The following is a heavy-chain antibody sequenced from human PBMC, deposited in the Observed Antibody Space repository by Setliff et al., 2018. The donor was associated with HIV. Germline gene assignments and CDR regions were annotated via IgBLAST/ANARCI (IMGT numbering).Heavy chain of an antibody. CDR1: GDSIRGYY. V-gene: IGHV4-59*08. Sequence: PSETLSLTCTVSGDSIRGYYWSWLRQPPGKGLEWIGYVFYTGSTTYSPSLKSRLTISVDTSQHQFSLKLTSVTAADTAVYYCARQVPIPGVAVTPIDFWGQGILVTVSS. J-gene: IGHJ4*02. CDR3: ARQVPIPGVAVTPIDF. CDR2: VFYTGST. D-gene: IGHD3-22*01.